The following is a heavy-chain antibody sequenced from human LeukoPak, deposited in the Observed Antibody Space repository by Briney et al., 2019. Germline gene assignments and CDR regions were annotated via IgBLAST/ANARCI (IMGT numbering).Heavy chain of an antibody. CDR3: ASATSGSYYPDY. CDR2: IWYDGSNK. J-gene: IGHJ4*02. V-gene: IGHV3-33*01. CDR1: GFTFSSYG. Sequence: GGSLRLSCAASGFTFSSYGMHWVRQAPGKGLEGVAVIWYDGSNKYYADSVKGRFTISRDNSKNTLYLQMNSLRAEDTAVYYCASATSGSYYPDYWGQGTLVTVSS. D-gene: IGHD1-26*01.